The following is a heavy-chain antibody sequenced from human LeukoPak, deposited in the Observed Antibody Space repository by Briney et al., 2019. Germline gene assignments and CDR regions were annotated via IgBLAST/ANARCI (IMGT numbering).Heavy chain of an antibody. CDR1: GGSFSGYY. CDR3: ARTLSSSWYPSDY. D-gene: IGHD6-13*01. Sequence: AETLSLTCAVYGGSFSGYYWSWIRQPPGKGLEWIGEINHSGSTNYNPSLKSRVTISVDTSKNQFSLKLSSVTAADTAVYYCARTLSSSWYPSDYWGQGTLVTVSS. CDR2: INHSGST. V-gene: IGHV4-34*01. J-gene: IGHJ4*02.